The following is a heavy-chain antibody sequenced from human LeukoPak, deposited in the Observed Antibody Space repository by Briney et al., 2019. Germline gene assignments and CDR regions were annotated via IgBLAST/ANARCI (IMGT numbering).Heavy chain of an antibody. CDR3: TRDRDGDLYIDY. Sequence: PGRSLRLSCTASGFTFGDYAMSWVRQAPGKGLEWVGFIRSKAYGGTTEYAASVKGRFTISRDDSKSIAYLQMNSLKTEDTAVYYCTRDRDGDLYIDYWGQGTLVTVSS. J-gene: IGHJ4*02. V-gene: IGHV3-49*04. CDR1: GFTFGDYA. D-gene: IGHD4-17*01. CDR2: IRSKAYGGTT.